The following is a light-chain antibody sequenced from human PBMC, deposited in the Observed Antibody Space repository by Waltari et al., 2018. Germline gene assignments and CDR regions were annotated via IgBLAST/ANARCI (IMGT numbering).Light chain of an antibody. Sequence: QSALTQPASVSGSPGQSITISCTGTSSDVGSYNFVSWYQQHPGNATKLMIYEATKRPSGVSDRFSGSKSGNTASLTISGLQAEDEADYYCCSYAGSNTWVFGGGTKVTVL. J-gene: IGLJ3*02. CDR1: SSDVGSYNF. V-gene: IGLV2-23*01. CDR2: EAT. CDR3: CSYAGSNTWV.